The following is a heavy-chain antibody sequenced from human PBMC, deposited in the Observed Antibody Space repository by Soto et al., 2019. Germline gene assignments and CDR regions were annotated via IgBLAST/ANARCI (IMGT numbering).Heavy chain of an antibody. J-gene: IGHJ4*02. Sequence: ASVKVSCKASGYTFTSYGISWVRQAPGQGLEWMGWISAYNGNTNYAQKLQGRVTMTTDTSTSTAYMELRSLRSDDTAVYYCARDLAAYYDSSGYYCWGQGTLVTVSS. CDR1: GYTFTSYG. D-gene: IGHD3-22*01. CDR2: ISAYNGNT. CDR3: ARDLAAYYDSSGYYC. V-gene: IGHV1-18*01.